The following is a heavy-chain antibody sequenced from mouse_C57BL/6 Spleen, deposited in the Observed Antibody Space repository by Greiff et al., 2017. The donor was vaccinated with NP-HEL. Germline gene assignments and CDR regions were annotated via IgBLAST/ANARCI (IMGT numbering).Heavy chain of an antibody. CDR3: AMEGYYGSSLLYAMDY. Sequence: VQLQQPGAELVKPGASVKVSCKASGYTFTSYWMHWVKQRPGQGLEWIGRIHPSDSDTNYNQKFKGKATLTVDKSSSTAYMQLSSLTSEDSAVYYCAMEGYYGSSLLYAMDYWGQGTSVTVSS. CDR2: IHPSDSDT. CDR1: GYTFTSYW. D-gene: IGHD1-1*01. V-gene: IGHV1-74*01. J-gene: IGHJ4*01.